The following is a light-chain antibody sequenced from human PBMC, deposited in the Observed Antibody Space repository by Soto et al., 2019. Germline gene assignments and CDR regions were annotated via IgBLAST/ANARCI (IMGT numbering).Light chain of an antibody. CDR2: DAS. Sequence: VVTPDPCILNKYPGARPTLPCRASQTVRDNYLAWYQQKPGQAPRLLIYDASSRATGIPDRFSGGGSGTDFTLTISRLEPEDFAVYYCQQFSSYPLTLGGGTKVDIK. CDR1: QTVRDNY. J-gene: IGKJ4*01. V-gene: IGKV3-20*01. CDR3: QQFSSYPLT.